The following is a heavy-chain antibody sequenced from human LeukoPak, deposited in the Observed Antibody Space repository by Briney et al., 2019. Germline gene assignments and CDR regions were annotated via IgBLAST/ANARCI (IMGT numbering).Heavy chain of an antibody. CDR2: INPSGGST. Sequence: ASVKVSCKASGYTFTSYYMHWVRQAPGQGLEWMGIINPSGGSTSYAQKFQGRVTITADESTSTAYMKLSSLRSEDTAVYYCSIPYDSSGYYHDYWGQGTLVTVSS. CDR1: GYTFTSYY. V-gene: IGHV1-46*01. D-gene: IGHD3-22*01. J-gene: IGHJ4*02. CDR3: SIPYDSSGYYHDY.